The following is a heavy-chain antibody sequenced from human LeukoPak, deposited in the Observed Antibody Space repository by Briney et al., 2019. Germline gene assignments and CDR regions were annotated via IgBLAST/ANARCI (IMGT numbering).Heavy chain of an antibody. CDR3: TRHRAMVRGLFESPKYYFDY. CDR2: IYYSGST. CDR1: GGSISSYY. J-gene: IGHJ4*02. D-gene: IGHD3-10*01. V-gene: IGHV4-59*08. Sequence: SETLSLTCTVSGGSISSYYWSWIRQPPGKGLEWIGYIYYSGSTNYNPSLKSRVTISVDTSKNQFSLKLSSVTAADTAVYYCTRHRAMVRGLFESPKYYFDYWGQGTLVTVSS.